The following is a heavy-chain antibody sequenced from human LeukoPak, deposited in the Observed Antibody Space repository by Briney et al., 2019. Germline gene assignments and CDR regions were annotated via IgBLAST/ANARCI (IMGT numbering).Heavy chain of an antibody. V-gene: IGHV3-49*03. CDR2: IRSKPYGGTT. J-gene: IGHJ4*02. CDR3: AKPATSILIYFDS. D-gene: IGHD2-2*01. Sequence: GGSLRLSCTASGFTFAGYLMSWFRQAPGQGLEWVGFIRSKPYGGTTEYAASVKGRFTISRDDSKSIAYLQMNSLETEDTAVYYCAKPATSILIYFDSWGQGTLVTVSS. CDR1: GFTFAGYL.